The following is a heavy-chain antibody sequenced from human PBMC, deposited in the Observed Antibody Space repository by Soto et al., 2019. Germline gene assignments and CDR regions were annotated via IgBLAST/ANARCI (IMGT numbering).Heavy chain of an antibody. D-gene: IGHD5-18*01. CDR1: GGSISSSNW. CDR2: IYHSGST. V-gene: IGHV4-4*02. CDR3: ARDNTAMVPFDY. J-gene: IGHJ4*02. Sequence: QVQLQEWGPGLVKPSGTLSLTCAVSGGSISSSNWWTWVRQPPGKGLEWIGEIYHSGSTNYNPSLKSRVTISVDTSKNQFSLKLSSVTAADTAVYYCARDNTAMVPFDYWGQGTLVTVSS.